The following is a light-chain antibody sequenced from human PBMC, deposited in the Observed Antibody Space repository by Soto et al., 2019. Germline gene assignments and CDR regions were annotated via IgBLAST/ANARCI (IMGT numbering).Light chain of an antibody. J-gene: IGKJ4*01. Sequence: DIQMTQSPSSLSAAVRDRDTITCQASHDSTNYLNWYQQKPGKGHSLLIYGASNLETGVPSKFRRSGFGTDLSFTIRGLQPEDFATYYCKRYGSLPTFGGETNVALK. CDR3: KRYGSLPT. V-gene: IGKV1-33*01. CDR2: GAS. CDR1: HDSTNY.